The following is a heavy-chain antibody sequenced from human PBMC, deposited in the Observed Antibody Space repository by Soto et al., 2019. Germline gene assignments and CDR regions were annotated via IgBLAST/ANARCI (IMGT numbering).Heavy chain of an antibody. J-gene: IGHJ5*02. CDR1: GDSISNSRFY. D-gene: IGHD2-15*01. Sequence: PSETLSLICSVSGDSISNSRFYWAWIRQPPGKGLEWIGEMYHSGSTNHNPSLKSRVTISVDKSKNQFSLKLSSVTAADTAVYYCARAHCSGGSCYSVQHWFDPWGQGTLVTVSS. CDR2: MYHSGST. V-gene: IGHV4-39*07. CDR3: ARAHCSGGSCYSVQHWFDP.